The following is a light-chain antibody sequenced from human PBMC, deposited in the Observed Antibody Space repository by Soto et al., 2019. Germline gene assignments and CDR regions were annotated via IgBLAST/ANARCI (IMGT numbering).Light chain of an antibody. CDR2: DAS. J-gene: IGKJ2*01. CDR3: QQSDSTPYT. V-gene: IGKV1-39*01. Sequence: DIPMTQSPSSLSASVGDRVTITCRASQTISTYLNWYQQKPGKAPRLLIYDASSLLSGVPSTFSGSGSGTDFTLTIASLQPEDFSTYYCQQSDSTPYTFGQGTKVEI. CDR1: QTISTY.